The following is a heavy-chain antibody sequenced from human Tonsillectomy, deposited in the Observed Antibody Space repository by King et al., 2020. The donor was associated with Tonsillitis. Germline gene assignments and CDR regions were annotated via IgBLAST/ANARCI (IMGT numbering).Heavy chain of an antibody. CDR3: ARGDSGDYVFDY. Sequence: VQLQESGPGLVKPSQTLSLTCTVSGGSITSADYYWSWIRQPAGKGLEWIGRIYTSGSSNDNPSLKSRVSMPVDTSKNQFSLKLTAVTAADTAGYYCARGDSGDYVFDYWGQGTLVTVSS. CDR1: GGSITSADYY. D-gene: IGHD4-17*01. J-gene: IGHJ4*02. CDR2: IYTSGSS. V-gene: IGHV4-61*02.